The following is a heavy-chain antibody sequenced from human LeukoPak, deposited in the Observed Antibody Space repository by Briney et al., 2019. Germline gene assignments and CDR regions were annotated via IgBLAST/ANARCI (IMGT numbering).Heavy chain of an antibody. Sequence: PSETLSLTCTVSGASISRHYWSWIRQPPGKGLEWIGYIYYSGSTNYNPSLKSRVTMSVDTSKNQLSLNLSSVTAAGTAVYYCAAKPVVPAAQGHYFDPWGQGTLVTVSS. CDR3: AAKPVVPAAQGHYFDP. CDR2: IYYSGST. D-gene: IGHD2-2*01. J-gene: IGHJ5*02. CDR1: GASISRHY. V-gene: IGHV4-59*11.